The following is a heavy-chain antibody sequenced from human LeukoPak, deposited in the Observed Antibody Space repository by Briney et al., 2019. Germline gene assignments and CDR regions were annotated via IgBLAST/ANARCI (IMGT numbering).Heavy chain of an antibody. CDR3: ARGSEHLDNWFDP. V-gene: IGHV3-48*02. CDR2: ISGSSSLI. Sequence: GGSLRLSCAASGFIFSNYGMNWVRQAPGKGLERISYISGSSSLIHQADSVKGRFTIFRDNTKNLVSLQMSSLRDEDTAVYYCARGSEHLDNWFDPWGQRTLVTVYS. J-gene: IGHJ5*02. CDR1: GFIFSNYG. D-gene: IGHD1-14*01.